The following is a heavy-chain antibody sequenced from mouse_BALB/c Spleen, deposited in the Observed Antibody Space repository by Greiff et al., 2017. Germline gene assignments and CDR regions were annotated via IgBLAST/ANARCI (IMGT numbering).Heavy chain of an antibody. CDR2: IRNKANGYTT. V-gene: IGHV7-3*02. D-gene: IGHD1-1*01. CDR1: GFTFPDYY. CDR3: ARGYYYGSSPYYAMDY. J-gene: IGHJ4*01. Sequence: EVKLVESGGGLVQPGGSLRLSCAPSGFTFPDYYTSWVRQPPGKALEWLGFIRNKANGYTTEYSASVKGRFTISRDNSQSILYLRMNTLRAEDSATYYCARGYYYGSSPYYAMDYWGQGTSVTVSS.